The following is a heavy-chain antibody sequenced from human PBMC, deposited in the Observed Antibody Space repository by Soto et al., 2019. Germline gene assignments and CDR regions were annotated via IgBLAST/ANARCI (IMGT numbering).Heavy chain of an antibody. D-gene: IGHD6-19*01. CDR2: VYYTGST. J-gene: IGHJ4*02. V-gene: IGHV4-59*01. CDR1: GGSISGSY. Sequence: SETLSLTCSVSGGSISGSYWSWIRQSPGKGLEWLGYVYYTGSTNYSPSLRSRVSVSVDTSKNEFSLRLSSVTAADTAVYFCARSVAVPGAHIDYWGQGTQVTVSS. CDR3: ARSVAVPGAHIDY.